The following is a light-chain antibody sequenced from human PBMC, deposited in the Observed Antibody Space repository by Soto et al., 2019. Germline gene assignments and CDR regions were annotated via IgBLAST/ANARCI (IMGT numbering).Light chain of an antibody. Sequence: QSVLTQPASVSGSPGQSITISCTGTSSDVGGYKYVSWYQQHPGKAPKLMIYDVSNRPSGVSNRFSGSKSGNTASLTISGLQANDEADYYCSSYTRTSSVVFGGGTKVTVL. CDR3: SSYTRTSSVV. V-gene: IGLV2-14*03. J-gene: IGLJ2*01. CDR1: SSDVGGYKY. CDR2: DVS.